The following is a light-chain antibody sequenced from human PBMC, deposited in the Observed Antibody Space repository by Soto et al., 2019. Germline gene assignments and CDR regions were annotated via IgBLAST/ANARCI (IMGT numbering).Light chain of an antibody. CDR1: QSISNY. V-gene: IGKV1-27*01. Sequence: DIQMTQSPSILSASVGDRVTITCRASQSISNYVAWYQQKPGTAPKVLISAASTLQSGIPSRFSGSGFGTDFTLNISSLQPEDVATYYCQKYSSAPFTFGPGTKVEIK. J-gene: IGKJ3*01. CDR3: QKYSSAPFT. CDR2: AAS.